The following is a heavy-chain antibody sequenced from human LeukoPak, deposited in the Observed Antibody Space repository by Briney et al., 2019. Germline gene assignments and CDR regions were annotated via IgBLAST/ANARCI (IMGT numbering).Heavy chain of an antibody. CDR2: ISSSSSYI. CDR1: GFTFSSYS. D-gene: IGHD2-2*01. CDR3: ARGRYCSSTSCSRENWFDP. Sequence: GGSLRLSCAASGFTFSSYSMNWVRQAPGKGLEWVSSISSSSSYIYYADSVKGRFTISRDNAKNPLYLQMNSLRAEDTAVYYCARGRYCSSTSCSRENWFDPWGQGTLVTVSS. V-gene: IGHV3-21*01. J-gene: IGHJ5*02.